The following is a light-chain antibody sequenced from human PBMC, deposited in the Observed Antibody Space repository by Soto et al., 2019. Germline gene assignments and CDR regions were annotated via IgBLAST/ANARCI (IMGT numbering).Light chain of an antibody. V-gene: IGKV1-39*01. CDR1: QGISSY. CDR3: QQSYSTTWT. Sequence: DSQMTQSPSSVSASVGERVTMTCRASQGISSYLNWYLQKPGKAPKLLIYAASSLQSGVPSRFSGSGSETDFTLTISSLQPEDFATYSCQQSYSTTWTFGQGTKVDI. J-gene: IGKJ1*01. CDR2: AAS.